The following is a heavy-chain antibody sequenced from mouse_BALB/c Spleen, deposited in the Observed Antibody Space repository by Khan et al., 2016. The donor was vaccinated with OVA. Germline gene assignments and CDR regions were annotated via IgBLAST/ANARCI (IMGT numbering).Heavy chain of an antibody. CDR1: GYSITSDYA. CDR3: ARVYGGDFDY. J-gene: IGHJ2*01. CDR2: ISYSGNT. V-gene: IGHV3-2*02. Sequence: EVQLQESGPGLVKPSQSLSLTCTVTGYSITSDYAWNWIRQFPGNKLEWMGYISYSGNTKSNPSLKSRISITRDPSKNQFFLQLNSVTIEDAAAYYWARVYGGDFDYWGQGTTLTVAS. D-gene: IGHD1-1*01.